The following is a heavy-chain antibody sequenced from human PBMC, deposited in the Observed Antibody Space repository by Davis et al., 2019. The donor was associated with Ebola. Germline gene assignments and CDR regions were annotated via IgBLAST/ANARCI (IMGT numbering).Heavy chain of an antibody. CDR3: ARDSFCTYGVCNDRDFDY. V-gene: IGHV1-69*04. D-gene: IGHD2-8*01. CDR1: GDTLNTYG. J-gene: IGHJ4*02. Sequence: SVKVSCKASGDTLNTYGINWVRQAPGQGLEWMGRIIPFLDMANYAQKLQDRVTITADKTTSTVFMDLRGLKSEDTAIYYCARDSFCTYGVCNDRDFDYWGQGTLVTVSS. CDR2: IIPFLDMA.